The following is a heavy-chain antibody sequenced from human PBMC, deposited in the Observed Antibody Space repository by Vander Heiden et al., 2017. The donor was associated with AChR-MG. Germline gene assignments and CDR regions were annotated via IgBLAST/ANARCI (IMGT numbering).Heavy chain of an antibody. V-gene: IGHV4-30-4*01. J-gene: IGHJ6*03. CDR2: IYFTGTT. Sequence: QVQLQESGPGLVKPSQTLSLTCTVSGDSISSGDYYWSWIRQSPGKGLEWIGYIYFTGTTYSNPSLKSRLTISIDTSKNQFSLKMNSVTAADTAVYYCARGQGGYGSWSGFSRSYYYYMDVWGKGTTVTVSS. CDR3: ARGQGGYGSWSGFSRSYYYYMDV. D-gene: IGHD3-3*01. CDR1: GDSISSGDYY.